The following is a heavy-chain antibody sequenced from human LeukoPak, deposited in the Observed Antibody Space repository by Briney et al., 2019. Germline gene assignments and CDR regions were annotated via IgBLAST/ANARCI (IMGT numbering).Heavy chain of an antibody. V-gene: IGHV3-23*01. J-gene: IGHJ4*02. CDR2: ISDSGGST. Sequence: AESLRLSCAASGFTFSSYSMSWVRQAPGKGLEWVSAISDSGGSTYYPNSVKARFTLPRKNSKTPLYLQMHSLRAEDTAVYYCAKVGLERHQFDYWGQGTLVTVSS. CDR1: GFTFSSYS. D-gene: IGHD1-1*01. CDR3: AKVGLERHQFDY.